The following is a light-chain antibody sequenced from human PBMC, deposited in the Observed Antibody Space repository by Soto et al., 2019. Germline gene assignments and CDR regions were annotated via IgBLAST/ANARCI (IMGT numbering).Light chain of an antibody. Sequence: DIQMTQSPSSLSASVGDRVTITCRASQSISSWLAWYQQKPGKAPKLLIYDASSLESGVPSRFSGSGSGTDFTLTISDLQPEDIANYYCLQDYSYPRTFGQGTKVDIK. CDR2: DAS. CDR3: LQDYSYPRT. V-gene: IGKV1-5*01. J-gene: IGKJ1*01. CDR1: QSISSW.